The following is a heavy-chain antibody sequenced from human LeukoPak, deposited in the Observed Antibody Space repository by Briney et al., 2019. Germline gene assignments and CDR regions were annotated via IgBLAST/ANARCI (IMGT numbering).Heavy chain of an antibody. CDR1: GFPFSSYW. V-gene: IGHV3-7*01. CDR2: IKQDGSDK. Sequence: HPGGSLRLSCAASGFPFSSYWVSWVRQAPGKGLEWVANIKQDGSDKYYVDSVKGRFTISRDNAKNSLYLQLNSLRADDTAVYYCARLTGTTGFDYWGQGTLVTVSS. CDR3: ARLTGTTGFDY. J-gene: IGHJ4*02. D-gene: IGHD1-1*01.